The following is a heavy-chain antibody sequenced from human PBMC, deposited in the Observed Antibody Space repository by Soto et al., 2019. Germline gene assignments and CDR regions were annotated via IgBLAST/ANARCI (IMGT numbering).Heavy chain of an antibody. D-gene: IGHD3-3*01. CDR3: AKGRAITVYGVEILFGY. V-gene: IGHV3-23*01. CDR2: ISGSGDNT. CDR1: GFSFSDYA. J-gene: IGHJ4*01. Sequence: PGGSLRLSCKASGFSFSDYAMTWVRQAPGKGLEWVAVISGSGDNTFYAASVKGRFAISRDNSKNVLYLQMNSLSADDAAVYFCAKGRAITVYGVEILFGYWGLGTRVTVSA.